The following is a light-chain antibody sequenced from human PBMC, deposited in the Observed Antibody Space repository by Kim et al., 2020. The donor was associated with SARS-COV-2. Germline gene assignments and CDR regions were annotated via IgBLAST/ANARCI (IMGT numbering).Light chain of an antibody. V-gene: IGLV3-21*04. CDR3: QVWDSSSDHPYWV. CDR1: NIGIKS. Sequence: GKPARITCGGNNIGIKSLHWYQQKPGQAPVLVIYYDSDRPSGIPERFSGSNSGNTATLTISRVEAGDEADYYCQVWDSSSDHPYWVFGGGTQLTVL. CDR2: YDS. J-gene: IGLJ3*02.